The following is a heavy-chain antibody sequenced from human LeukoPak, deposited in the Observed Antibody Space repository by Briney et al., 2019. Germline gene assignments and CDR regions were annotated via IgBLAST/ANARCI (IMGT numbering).Heavy chain of an antibody. CDR3: AKDSYSSGWYAEDY. Sequence: PGGSLRLSCAASGFTFSSYAMSWVRQAPGKGLEWVSAISGSGGSTYYADSVKGRFTISRDNSRNTLYLQMNSLRAEDTAVYYCAKDSYSSGWYAEDYWGQGTLVTVSS. V-gene: IGHV3-23*01. CDR1: GFTFSSYA. CDR2: ISGSGGST. D-gene: IGHD6-19*01. J-gene: IGHJ4*02.